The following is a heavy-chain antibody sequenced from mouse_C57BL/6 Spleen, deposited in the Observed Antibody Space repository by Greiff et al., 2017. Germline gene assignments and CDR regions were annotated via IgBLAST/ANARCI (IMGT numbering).Heavy chain of an antibody. D-gene: IGHD1-1*01. Sequence: EVQLVESGGGLVQPGGSLKLSCAASGFTFSDYGMAWVRQAPRKGPEWVAFISNLAYSIYYADTVTGRFTISRENAKNTLYLEMSSLRSEDTAMYYCARVHLYGSDWYFDVWGTGTTVTVSS. CDR3: ARVHLYGSDWYFDV. J-gene: IGHJ1*03. CDR2: ISNLAYSI. V-gene: IGHV5-15*01. CDR1: GFTFSDYG.